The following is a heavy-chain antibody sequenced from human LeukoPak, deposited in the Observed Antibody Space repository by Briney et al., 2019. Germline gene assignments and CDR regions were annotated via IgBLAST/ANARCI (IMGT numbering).Heavy chain of an antibody. CDR3: ARDRTLRYFDWLLTQEGAFDI. CDR2: IYYSGST. V-gene: IGHV4-59*01. J-gene: IGHJ3*02. D-gene: IGHD3-9*01. CDR1: GDSISSYY. Sequence: PSETLSLICTVSGDSISSYYWSWIRQPPGKGLEWIGYIYYSGSTNYNPSLKSRVTISVDTSKNQFSLKLSSVTAADTAVYYCARDRTLRYFDWLLTQEGAFDIWGQGTMVTVSS.